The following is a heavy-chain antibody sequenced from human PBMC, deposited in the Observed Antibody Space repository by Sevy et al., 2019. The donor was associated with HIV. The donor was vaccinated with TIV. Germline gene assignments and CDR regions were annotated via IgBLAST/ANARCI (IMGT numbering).Heavy chain of an antibody. CDR1: GDSVNSGRYY. CDR2: IYYSGST. V-gene: IGHV4-61*01. D-gene: IGHD4-17*01. J-gene: IGHJ2*01. CDR3: ARAFGDNDHKRSDWYFGL. Sequence: SETLSLTCTVSGDSVNSGRYYWSWIRQPPGKGLEWIGYIYYSGSTNYNPSLKSRVRISVDTSNNLFSLTLNSVTAADTALYYCARAFGDNDHKRSDWYFGLWGRGTLVTVSS.